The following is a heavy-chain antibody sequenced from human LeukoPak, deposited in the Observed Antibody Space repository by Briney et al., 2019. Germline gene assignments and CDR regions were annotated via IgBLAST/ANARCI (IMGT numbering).Heavy chain of an antibody. CDR2: LSSRSDYL. CDR1: GFTFGTYA. V-gene: IGHV3-23*01. D-gene: IGHD1-26*01. CDR3: AKDAIVGATHDYFDY. J-gene: IGHJ4*02. Sequence: GGSLRLSCAASGFTFGTYAMSWVRQGPGKGLEWVSSLSSRSDYLYYADSVKGRFTISRDNSKNTLYLQMNRLRAEDTAVYYCAKDAIVGATHDYFDYWGQGTLVTVSS.